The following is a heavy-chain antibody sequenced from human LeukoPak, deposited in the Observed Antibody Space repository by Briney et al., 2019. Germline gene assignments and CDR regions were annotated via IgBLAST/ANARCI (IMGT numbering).Heavy chain of an antibody. CDR2: IYHSGST. CDR1: GYSISSGYY. CDR3: ARDGRIRFPITNWFDP. D-gene: IGHD3-3*01. Sequence: PSETLSLTCTVSGYSISSGYYWGWIRQPPGKGLEWIASIYHSGSTYYNPSLKSRVTISVDTSKNQVSLKLSSVTAADTAVYYCARDGRIRFPITNWFDPWGQGILVTVSS. V-gene: IGHV4-38-2*02. J-gene: IGHJ5*02.